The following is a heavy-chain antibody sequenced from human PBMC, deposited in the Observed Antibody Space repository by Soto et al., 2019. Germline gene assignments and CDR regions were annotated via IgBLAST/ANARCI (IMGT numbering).Heavy chain of an antibody. J-gene: IGHJ4*02. Sequence: SETLSLTCTVSSGSISSGEYYWSWLRQPPGKGLEWIGYIFSSGSTHYNASLKSRLTISVDTSKNQFSLQLTSVTATDTAIYYCARGRFGEIHDYWGQGTLVTVSS. CDR1: SGSISSGEYY. CDR3: ARGRFGEIHDY. V-gene: IGHV4-30-4*01. CDR2: IFSSGST. D-gene: IGHD3-10*01.